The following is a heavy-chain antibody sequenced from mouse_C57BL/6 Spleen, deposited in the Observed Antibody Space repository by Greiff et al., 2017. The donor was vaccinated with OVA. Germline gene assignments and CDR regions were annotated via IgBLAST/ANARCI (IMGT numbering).Heavy chain of an antibody. CDR1: GFTFNTYA. CDR3: VREGVYDGYYEYFDY. Sequence: EVKLVESGGGLVQPKGSLKLSCAASGFTFNTYAMHWVRQAPGKGLEWVARIRSKSSNYATYYADSVKDRFTISRDDSQSMLYLQMNNLKTEDTAMYYCVREGVYDGYYEYFDYWGQGTTLTVSS. CDR2: IRSKSSNYAT. J-gene: IGHJ2*01. V-gene: IGHV10-3*01. D-gene: IGHD2-3*01.